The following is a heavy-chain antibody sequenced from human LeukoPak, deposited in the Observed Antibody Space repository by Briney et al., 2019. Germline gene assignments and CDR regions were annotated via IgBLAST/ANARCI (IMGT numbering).Heavy chain of an antibody. CDR3: ARASYYYDSSGYPGYYFDY. CDR1: GYTFTDYY. Sequence: ASVKVSCKASGYTFTDYYMHWVRQAPGQGLEWMGWINPNSGGTNYAQKFQGRVTMTRDTSISTAYMELSRLRSDDTAVYYCARASYYYDSSGYPGYYFDYWGQGTLVAVSS. J-gene: IGHJ4*02. CDR2: INPNSGGT. D-gene: IGHD3-22*01. V-gene: IGHV1-2*02.